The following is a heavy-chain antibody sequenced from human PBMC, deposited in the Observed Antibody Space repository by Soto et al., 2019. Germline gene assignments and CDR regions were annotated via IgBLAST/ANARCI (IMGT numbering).Heavy chain of an antibody. V-gene: IGHV4-39*01. CDR3: ARHTSRKGLVVSRYGMDV. D-gene: IGHD6-19*01. CDR2: IYYSGST. CDR1: GGSISSSSYY. Sequence: QLQLQESGPGLVKPSETLSLTCTVSGGSISSSSYYWGWIRQPPGKGLEWIGSIYYSGSTYYNPSLKSRVTISVDTSKNQFSLKLSSVTAADTAVYYCARHTSRKGLVVSRYGMDVWGQGTTVTVSS. J-gene: IGHJ6*02.